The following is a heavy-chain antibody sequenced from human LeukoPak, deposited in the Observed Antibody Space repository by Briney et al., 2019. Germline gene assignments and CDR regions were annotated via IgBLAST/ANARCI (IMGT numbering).Heavy chain of an antibody. CDR2: MYNTGST. Sequence: GGSLRLSCAASGFTVSSNYMSWVRQAPGKGLELVSVMYNTGSTYYADSVKGRFTISRDNSKNTLYLQMNSLRAEDTAVYYCASPKYTSGPFNYRGQGTLVIVSS. CDR1: GFTVSSNY. CDR3: ASPKYTSGPFNY. D-gene: IGHD6-19*01. V-gene: IGHV3-53*01. J-gene: IGHJ4*02.